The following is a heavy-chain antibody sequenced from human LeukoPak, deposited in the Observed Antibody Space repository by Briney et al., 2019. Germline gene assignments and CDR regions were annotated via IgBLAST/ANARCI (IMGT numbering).Heavy chain of an antibody. CDR1: GFTFYTYG. CDR3: ARGAQLIDY. D-gene: IGHD3-16*01. Sequence: GGSLRLSCAASGFTFYTYGMHWVRQAPGKGLEYVSGIGPDGGTTYYAKSVKGRFTISRDNSKSMVYPQMGSLTADDMAVYYCARGAQLIDYWGQGTLVTVSS. J-gene: IGHJ4*02. V-gene: IGHV3-64*01. CDR2: IGPDGGTT.